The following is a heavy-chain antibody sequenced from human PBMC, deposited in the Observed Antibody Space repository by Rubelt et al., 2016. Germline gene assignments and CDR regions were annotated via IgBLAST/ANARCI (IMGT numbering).Heavy chain of an antibody. CDR3: AREEGQRHISGSYYMDV. J-gene: IGHJ6*03. CDR1: GYTFTSYG. CDR2: FIPILGTA. D-gene: IGHD3-10*01. V-gene: IGHV1-69*04. Sequence: QVQLVQSGAEVKKPGASVKVSCKASGYTFTSYGISWVRQAPGQGLEWMGRFIPILGTANYAQKFQGRVTITADKATSTDDMERRSLRSDDTAVYYCAREEGQRHISGSYYMDVWGKGTTVTVSS.